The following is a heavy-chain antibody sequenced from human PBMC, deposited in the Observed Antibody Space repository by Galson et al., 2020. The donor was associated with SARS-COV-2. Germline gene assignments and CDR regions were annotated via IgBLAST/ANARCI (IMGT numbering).Heavy chain of an antibody. J-gene: IGHJ3*02. CDR1: GFTFITYG. Sequence: TGGSLRLSCAASGFTFITYGMHWVRQAPGKGLEWVALISGDGNRKYYGDSVKGRFTISRDNSKNTLSLQMNSLRAEDTAVYYCAKESVEYCADGGCYNAFDIWGQGTMVTVSS. CDR2: ISGDGNRK. D-gene: IGHD2-8*01. CDR3: AKESVEYCADGGCYNAFDI. V-gene: IGHV3-30*18.